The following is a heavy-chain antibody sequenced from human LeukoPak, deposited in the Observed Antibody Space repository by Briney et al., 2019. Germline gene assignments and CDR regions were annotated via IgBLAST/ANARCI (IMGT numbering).Heavy chain of an antibody. Sequence: SETLSLTYTVSGGSISSSGYYWGWIRQPPGKGLEWIASIYYSGSTYYNPSLKSRVTISVDTSKNQLSLKLSSLTAADTAVYYCARHEYSGSYYGLSWFDPWGQGTLVTVSS. CDR3: ARHEYSGSYYGLSWFDP. D-gene: IGHD1-26*01. J-gene: IGHJ5*02. V-gene: IGHV4-39*01. CDR2: IYYSGST. CDR1: GGSISSSGYY.